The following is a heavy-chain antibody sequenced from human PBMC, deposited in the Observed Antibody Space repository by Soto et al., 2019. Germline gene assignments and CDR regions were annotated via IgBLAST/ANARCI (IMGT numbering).Heavy chain of an antibody. J-gene: IGHJ4*02. CDR2: VFYTGFT. CDR1: GGSISGSYYY. V-gene: IGHV4-39*01. Sequence: SETLSLTCAVSGGSISGSYYYWAWLRQSPGKGPEWIGSVFYTGFTSYNPSLESRVSVSVDTSKSQFSPKLSAVTAADTAVYYCATSQKGYNWNYFDHWGQGALVTVSS. CDR3: ATSQKGYNWNYFDH. D-gene: IGHD1-20*01.